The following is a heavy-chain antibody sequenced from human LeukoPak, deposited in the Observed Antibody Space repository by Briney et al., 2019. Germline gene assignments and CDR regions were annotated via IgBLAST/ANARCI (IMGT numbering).Heavy chain of an antibody. V-gene: IGHV3-74*01. CDR3: ARATPPDFWSGYYILENWFDP. CDR2: INSDGSST. CDR1: GFTFSSYW. J-gene: IGHJ5*02. D-gene: IGHD3-3*01. Sequence: GGSLRLSCAASGFTFSSYWMHWVRQAPGKGLVWVSRINSDGSSTSYADSVKGRFTISRDNAKNTLYLQMNSLRAEDTAVYYCARATPPDFWSGYYILENWFDPWGQGTLVTVSS.